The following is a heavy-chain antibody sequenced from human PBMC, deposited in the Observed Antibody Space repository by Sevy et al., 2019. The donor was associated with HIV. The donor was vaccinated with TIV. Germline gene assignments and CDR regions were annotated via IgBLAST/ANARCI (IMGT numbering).Heavy chain of an antibody. CDR3: ANGGIGSVLRYFDWLSPFDY. J-gene: IGHJ4*02. Sequence: GGSLRLSCAASGFTFSSYAMSWVRQAPGKGLEWVSAISGSGGSTYYADSVKGRFTISRDNSKNTLSLQMNSLRAEDTAVYYCANGGIGSVLRYFDWLSPFDYWGQGTLVTVSS. CDR1: GFTFSSYA. CDR2: ISGSGGST. V-gene: IGHV3-23*01. D-gene: IGHD3-9*01.